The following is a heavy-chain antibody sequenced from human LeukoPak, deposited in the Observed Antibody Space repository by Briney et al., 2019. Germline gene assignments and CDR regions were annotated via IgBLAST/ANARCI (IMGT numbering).Heavy chain of an antibody. V-gene: IGHV4-4*09. D-gene: IGHD3-10*01. Sequence: PPETLSLTCTVSGGSISSYYWNWIRQPPGKGLEWIGFIHDSGSTYYNPSLKSRVSISRDMSKNQLSLMLSSVTAADTAVYYCARGFGAGNYYYGWFDPWGQGNLVSVSS. CDR3: ARGFGAGNYYYGWFDP. CDR1: GGSISSYY. J-gene: IGHJ5*02. CDR2: IHDSGST.